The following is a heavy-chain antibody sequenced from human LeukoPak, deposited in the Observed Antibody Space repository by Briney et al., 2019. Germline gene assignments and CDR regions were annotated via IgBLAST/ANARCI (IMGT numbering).Heavy chain of an antibody. D-gene: IGHD2-15*01. J-gene: IGHJ5*02. CDR2: TYHSGSS. Sequence: PSETLSLTCTVSGDSITNSYWAWIRQSPGKGLGWIGHTYHSGSSAYHPSLKSRVSMLVDTSTNQLFLNLTSVTAADTAVYYCARRVVAAHNWFDPWGQGTLVTVSS. CDR1: GDSITNSY. CDR3: ARRVVAAHNWFDP. V-gene: IGHV4-59*01.